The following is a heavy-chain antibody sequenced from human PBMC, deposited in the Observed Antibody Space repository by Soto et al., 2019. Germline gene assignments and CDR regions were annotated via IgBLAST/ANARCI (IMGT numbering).Heavy chain of an antibody. CDR3: TTEGVPAAMGAFDI. Sequence: GGSLRLSCAASGFTFSNAWMSWVRQAPGKGLEWVGRIKSKTDGGTTDYAAPVKGRFTISRDESKNTLYLQMNSLKTEDTAVYYCTTEGVPAAMGAFDIWGQGTMVTVSS. CDR1: GFTFSNAW. V-gene: IGHV3-15*01. CDR2: IKSKTDGGTT. D-gene: IGHD2-2*01. J-gene: IGHJ3*02.